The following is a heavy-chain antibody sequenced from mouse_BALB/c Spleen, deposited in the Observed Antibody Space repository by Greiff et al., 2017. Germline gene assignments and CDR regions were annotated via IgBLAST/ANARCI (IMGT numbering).Heavy chain of an antibody. CDR3: ARGDYYFDY. CDR1: GFTFSSYA. J-gene: IGHJ2*01. D-gene: IGHD3-3*01. Sequence: DVMLVESGGGLVKPGGSLKLSCAASGFTFSSYAMSWVRQTPEKRLEWVATISSGGSYTYYPDSVKGRFTISRDNAKNTLYLQMSSLRSEDTAMYYCARGDYYFDYWGQGTTLTVSS. CDR2: ISSGGSYT. V-gene: IGHV5-9-1*01.